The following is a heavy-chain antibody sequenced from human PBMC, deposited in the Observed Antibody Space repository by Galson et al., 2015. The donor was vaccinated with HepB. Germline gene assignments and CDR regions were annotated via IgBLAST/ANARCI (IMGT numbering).Heavy chain of an antibody. CDR1: GFTFSRYA. J-gene: IGHJ4*02. D-gene: IGHD4/OR15-4a*01. Sequence: ALRLSCAASGFTFSRYAMRWVRQAPGEGLEWVAVIWYDGSNKYFADYVKGRFTISRDNSKNTLSLQMDSLRPEDTAVYYCARDDYADKGVMFDYWGQGIQVTVSS. CDR2: IWYDGSNK. V-gene: IGHV3-33*01. CDR3: ARDDYADKGVMFDY.